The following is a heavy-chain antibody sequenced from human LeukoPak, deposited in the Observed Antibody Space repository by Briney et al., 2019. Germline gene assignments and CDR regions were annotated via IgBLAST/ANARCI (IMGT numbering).Heavy chain of an antibody. CDR1: GFTFSSYD. V-gene: IGHV3-74*01. J-gene: IGHJ4*02. Sequence: GGSLRLSCTASGFTFSSYDMHWVRQAPGKGLVWVSRVNSDGSSTSYADSVKGRFTISRDNAKNTLYLQMNSLRAEDTAVYYCARDSVFLSGYSHFDYWGQGTLVTVSS. CDR2: VNSDGSST. D-gene: IGHD3-3*01. CDR3: ARDSVFLSGYSHFDY.